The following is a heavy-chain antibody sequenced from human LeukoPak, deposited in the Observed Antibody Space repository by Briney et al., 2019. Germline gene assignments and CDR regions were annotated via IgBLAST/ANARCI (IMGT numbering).Heavy chain of an antibody. CDR2: IYHSGST. V-gene: IGHV4-4*02. D-gene: IGHD3-10*01. Sequence: PSGTLSLTCAVSGGSISSSNWWSWFRQPPGKGLEWIGEIYHSGSTNYNPSLKSRVTISVDKSKNQFSLKLSSVTAADTAVYYCARAVGMVRGVTLNWFDPWGQGTLVTVSS. CDR1: GGSISSSNW. CDR3: ARAVGMVRGVTLNWFDP. J-gene: IGHJ5*02.